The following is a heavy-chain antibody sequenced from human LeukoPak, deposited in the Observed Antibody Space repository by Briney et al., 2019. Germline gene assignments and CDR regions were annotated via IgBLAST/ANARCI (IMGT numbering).Heavy chain of an antibody. D-gene: IGHD6-13*01. CDR3: ASSLYSSSLLYNWFDP. CDR1: GDSVSSNSAA. Sequence: SQTLSLTCAISGDSVSSNSAAWNWIRQSPSRGLEWLGRTYYRSKWYNDYAVSVKSRITINPDTSKNQFSLQLNSVTPEDTAVYYCASSLYSSSLLYNWFDPWGQGTLVTVSS. CDR2: TYYRSKWYN. V-gene: IGHV6-1*01. J-gene: IGHJ5*02.